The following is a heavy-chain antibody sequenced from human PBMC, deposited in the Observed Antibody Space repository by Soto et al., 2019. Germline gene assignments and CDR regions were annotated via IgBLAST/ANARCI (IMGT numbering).Heavy chain of an antibody. CDR3: TRPEYSSSWYKDY. CDR1: GFTFSGSA. D-gene: IGHD6-13*01. Sequence: EVQLVESGGGLVQPGGSLKLSCAASGFTFSGSAMHWVRQASGKGLEWVGRIRSKANSYATAYAASVKGRFTISRDDSKNTAYLQMNSLKTEDTAVYYCTRPEYSSSWYKDYWGQGTLVTVSS. V-gene: IGHV3-73*01. J-gene: IGHJ4*02. CDR2: IRSKANSYAT.